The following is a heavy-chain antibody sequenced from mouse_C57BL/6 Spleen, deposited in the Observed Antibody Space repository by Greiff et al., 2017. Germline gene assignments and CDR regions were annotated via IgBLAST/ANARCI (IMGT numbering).Heavy chain of an antibody. CDR3: ARRGLWLRQYYYAMDY. D-gene: IGHD2-2*01. CDR1: GYTFTRYW. V-gene: IGHV1-55*01. J-gene: IGHJ4*01. CDR2: IYPGRGST. Sequence: QVQLQQPGAELVKPGASVKMSCKASGYTFTRYWITWVKQRPGQGLEWIGDIYPGRGSTIYHEMFKSKATLTVDTSSSTAYMQLSSLTSVDSAVYYCARRGLWLRQYYYAMDYWGQGTSVTVSS.